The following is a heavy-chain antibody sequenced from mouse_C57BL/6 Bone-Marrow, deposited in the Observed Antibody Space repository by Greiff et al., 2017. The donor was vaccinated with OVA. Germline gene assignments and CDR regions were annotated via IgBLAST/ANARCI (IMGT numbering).Heavy chain of an antibody. CDR1: GYTFTSYW. Sequence: VKLVESGAELVMPGASVKLSCKASGYTFTSYWMHWVKQRPGQGLEWIGEIDPSDSYTNYNQKFKGKSTLTVDKSSSTAYMQLSSLTSEDSAVYYCASDGRVLFAYWGQGTLVTVSA. D-gene: IGHD2-3*01. V-gene: IGHV1-69*01. CDR3: ASDGRVLFAY. CDR2: IDPSDSYT. J-gene: IGHJ3*01.